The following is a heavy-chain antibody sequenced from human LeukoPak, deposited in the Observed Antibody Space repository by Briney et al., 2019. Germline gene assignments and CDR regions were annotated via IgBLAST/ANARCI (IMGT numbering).Heavy chain of an antibody. CDR2: IRYDGSNK. Sequence: PGGSLRLSCAASGFTFSSYGMHWVRQAPGKGLEWVAFIRYDGSNKYYADSVKGRFTISRDNSKNTLYLQMNSLRAEDTAVYYCATTSSYSSSWYEIDYWGQGTLVTVSS. CDR1: GFTFSSYG. V-gene: IGHV3-30*02. J-gene: IGHJ4*02. CDR3: ATTSSYSSSWYEIDY. D-gene: IGHD6-13*01.